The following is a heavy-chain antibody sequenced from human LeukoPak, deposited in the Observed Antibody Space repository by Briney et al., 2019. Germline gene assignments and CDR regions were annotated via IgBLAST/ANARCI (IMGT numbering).Heavy chain of an antibody. CDR2: VSYDGGNT. CDR1: GFTFGSYA. V-gene: IGHV3-33*01. D-gene: IGHD2-8*02. J-gene: IGHJ4*02. Sequence: GGSLRLSCAASGFTFGSYAMHWVRQAPGKGLEWVGLVSYDGGNTYYGDSVRGRFSISRDSSKNTVYLQMNSPRAHDSAVYYCVRDVGVGTGIYYYFDYWGQGTLVTVSS. CDR3: VRDVGVGTGIYYYFDY.